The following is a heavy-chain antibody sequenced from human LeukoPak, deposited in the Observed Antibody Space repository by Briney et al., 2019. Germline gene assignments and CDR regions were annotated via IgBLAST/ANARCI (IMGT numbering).Heavy chain of an antibody. CDR2: IKQDGSEK. D-gene: IGHD3-22*01. V-gene: IGHV3-7*01. CDR1: GFTFISYW. J-gene: IGHJ5*02. Sequence: SGGSLRLSWAASGFTFISYWMSWVRQAPGKGLGGGANIKQDGSEKYYVDSVKGRFTISRDNAKNSLYLQMNSLRAEDTAVYYCARKGGYYDSSGYYGGSWFDPWGQGTLVTVSS. CDR3: ARKGGYYDSSGYYGGSWFDP.